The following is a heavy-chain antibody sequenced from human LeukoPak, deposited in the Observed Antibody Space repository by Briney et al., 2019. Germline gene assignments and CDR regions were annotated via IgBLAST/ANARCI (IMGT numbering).Heavy chain of an antibody. CDR3: ARPTWDSSGFYKRKRYYFHY. V-gene: IGHV4-34*01. CDR2: INHGGST. Sequence: WETLSLTCAVYGGSFSGYYWSWIRQPPGKGLEWIGEINHGGSTNYNPSLKSRVTISVDTPKNQFSLKLSSVTAADTAVYYCARPTWDSSGFYKRKRYYFHYWGQGTLVTVSS. CDR1: GGSFSGYY. D-gene: IGHD3-22*01. J-gene: IGHJ4*02.